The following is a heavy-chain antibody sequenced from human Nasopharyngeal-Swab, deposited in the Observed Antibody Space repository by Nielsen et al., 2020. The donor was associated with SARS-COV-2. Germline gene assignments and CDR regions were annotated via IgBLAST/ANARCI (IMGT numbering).Heavy chain of an antibody. CDR3: AREVVGASYYYYGMDV. V-gene: IGHV1-46*01. Sequence: WARQAPGQGCEWMGIINPSGGSTSYAQKFQGRVTMTRDTSTSTVYMELSSLRSEDTAVYYCAREVVGASYYYYGMDVWGQGTTVTVSS. CDR2: INPSGGST. D-gene: IGHD1-26*01. J-gene: IGHJ6*02.